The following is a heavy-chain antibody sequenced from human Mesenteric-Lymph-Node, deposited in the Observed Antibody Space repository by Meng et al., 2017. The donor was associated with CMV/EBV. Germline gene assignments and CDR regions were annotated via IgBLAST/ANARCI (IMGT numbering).Heavy chain of an antibody. D-gene: IGHD6-25*01. CDR1: GFTFSSYG. CDR3: AKEARYNSDWRYYFDH. CDR2: IWYDGGNK. V-gene: IGHV3-33*06. J-gene: IGHJ4*02. Sequence: GESLKISCAASGFTFSSYGMHWVRQAPGKGLEWVAVIWYDGGNKYYADSVKGRFTISRDNSKNTLWLQMSSLRAEDTAVYFCAKEARYNSDWRYYFDHWGQGALVTVSS.